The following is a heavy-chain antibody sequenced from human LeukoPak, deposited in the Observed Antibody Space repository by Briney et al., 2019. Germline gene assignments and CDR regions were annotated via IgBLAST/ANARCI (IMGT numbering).Heavy chain of an antibody. D-gene: IGHD6-19*01. J-gene: IGHJ4*02. CDR2: IYTSGST. CDR3: ARSGGDRGWYYFDY. CDR1: GGSISSYH. V-gene: IGHV4-4*07. Sequence: PSETLSLTCTVSGGSISSYHWSWIRQPAGKGLEWIGRIYTSGSTDYNPSLKSRVTMSVDTSKNQFSLKLTSMTAADTAVYYCARSGGDRGWYYFDYWGQGTLVTVSS.